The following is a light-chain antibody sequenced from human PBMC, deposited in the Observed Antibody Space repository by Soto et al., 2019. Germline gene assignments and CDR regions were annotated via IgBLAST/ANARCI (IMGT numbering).Light chain of an antibody. J-gene: IGKJ3*01. CDR2: DAS. CDR3: QQYNNWPVT. CDR1: QSVSSN. V-gene: IGKV3-15*01. Sequence: EIVMTQSPATLSVSPRERATLSCRASQSVSSNLAWYQQKPGQAPRLLIYDASTRATGIPARFSGSGSGTEFTLTISSLQSEDFAVYYCQQYNNWPVTFGPATKVDIK.